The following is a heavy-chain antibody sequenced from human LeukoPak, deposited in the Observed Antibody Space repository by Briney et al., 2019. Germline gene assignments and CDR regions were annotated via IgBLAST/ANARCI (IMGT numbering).Heavy chain of an antibody. CDR1: GYTFTAHY. CDR2: INPNSGGT. V-gene: IGHV1-2*02. J-gene: IGHJ4*02. Sequence: ASVKVSCKASGYTFTAHYMHWMRQAPGQGPEWMGWINPNSGGTNFAQKFQGRVTMTSDTSISTAYMELSSLRSDDTAIYYCARAKVLVPDHWGQGTLVTVSS. CDR3: ARAKVLVPDH.